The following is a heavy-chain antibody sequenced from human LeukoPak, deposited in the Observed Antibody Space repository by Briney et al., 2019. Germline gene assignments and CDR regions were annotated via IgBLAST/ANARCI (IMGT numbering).Heavy chain of an antibody. CDR1: GFTFSSYD. V-gene: IGHV3-23*01. CDR3: AKDTYSGSYYDY. D-gene: IGHD1-26*01. Sequence: GGSLRLSCAASGFTFSSYDTSWVRQAPGKGLEWVSAISGSGGSTYYADSVKGRFTISRDNSKNTLYLQMNNLRAEDTAVYYCAKDTYSGSYYDYWGQGTLVTVSS. J-gene: IGHJ4*02. CDR2: ISGSGGST.